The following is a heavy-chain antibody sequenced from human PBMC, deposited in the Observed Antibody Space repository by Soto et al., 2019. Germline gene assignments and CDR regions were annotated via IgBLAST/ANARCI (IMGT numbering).Heavy chain of an antibody. CDR2: ISYDGSNK. Sequence: QVQLVESGGGVVQPGRSLRLSCAASGFTFSSYAMHWVRQAPGKGLEWVAVISYDGSNKYYADSVKGRFTISRDNSKNTLYLQMNSLRAEDTAVYYCARDWTQYHSGYGLSGDYWGQGTLVTVSS. V-gene: IGHV3-30-3*01. D-gene: IGHD5-18*01. CDR1: GFTFSSYA. CDR3: ARDWTQYHSGYGLSGDY. J-gene: IGHJ4*02.